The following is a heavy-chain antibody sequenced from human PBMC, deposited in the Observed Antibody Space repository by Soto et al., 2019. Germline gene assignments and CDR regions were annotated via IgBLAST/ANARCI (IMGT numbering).Heavy chain of an antibody. CDR3: ASRELDWLPNQPYYYYYGMDV. CDR1: GGTFSSYA. D-gene: IGHD3-3*01. CDR2: IIPIFGTA. J-gene: IGHJ6*02. Sequence: SVKVSCKXSGGTFSSYAISWVRQAPGQGLEWMGGIIPIFGTANYAQKFQGRVTITADESTSTAYMELSSLRSEDTAVYYCASRELDWLPNQPYYYYYGMDVWGQGTTVTVSS. V-gene: IGHV1-69*13.